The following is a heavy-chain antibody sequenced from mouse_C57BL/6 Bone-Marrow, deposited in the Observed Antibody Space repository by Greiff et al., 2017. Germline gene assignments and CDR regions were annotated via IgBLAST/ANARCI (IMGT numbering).Heavy chain of an antibody. V-gene: IGHV1-55*01. CDR3: ARPSITTVVPYYFDY. CDR2: IYPGSGST. D-gene: IGHD1-1*01. J-gene: IGHJ2*01. Sequence: QVQLQQPGAELVKPGASVKMSCKASGYTFTSYWITWVKQRPGQGLAWIGDIYPGSGSTNYNEKFKSKATLTVDTSCSTAYMQLSSLTSEDSAVYYCARPSITTVVPYYFDYGGQGTTLTVSS. CDR1: GYTFTSYW.